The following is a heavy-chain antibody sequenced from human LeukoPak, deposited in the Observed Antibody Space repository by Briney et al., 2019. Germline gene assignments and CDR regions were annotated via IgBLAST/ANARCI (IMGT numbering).Heavy chain of an antibody. Sequence: APVKVSCKASGYTFTSYYMHWVRQAPGQGLEWMGIINPSGGSTSYAQKFQGRVTMTRDTSTSTVYMELSSLRSEDTAVYYCARCGDCGEAVADAVSDYWGQGTLVTVSS. CDR2: INPSGGST. V-gene: IGHV1-46*01. CDR1: GYTFTSYY. J-gene: IGHJ4*02. D-gene: IGHD6-19*01. CDR3: ARCGDCGEAVADAVSDY.